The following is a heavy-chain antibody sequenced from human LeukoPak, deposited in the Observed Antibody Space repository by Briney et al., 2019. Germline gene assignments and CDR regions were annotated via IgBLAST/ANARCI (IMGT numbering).Heavy chain of an antibody. D-gene: IGHD1-1*01. J-gene: IGHJ5*02. CDR1: GGSISSHS. V-gene: IGHV4-39*01. CDR3: AQSLGSGNWIGNWFDP. CDR2: IYYTGRT. Sequence: SETLSLTCTVSGGSISSHSWGWIRQPPGKGLEWTGTIYYTGRTYYNPSLESRLTISVDTSKNQFSLKLTSVTAADTAIYYCAQSLGSGNWIGNWFDPWGQGTLVTVSS.